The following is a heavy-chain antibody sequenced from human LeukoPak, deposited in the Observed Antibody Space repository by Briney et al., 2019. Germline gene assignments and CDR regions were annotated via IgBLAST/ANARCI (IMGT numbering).Heavy chain of an antibody. Sequence: SETLSPTCTVSGGSISSSSYYWGWIRQPPGKGLEWIGSIYYSGSTNYNPSLKSRVTISVDTSKNQFSLKLSSVTAADTAVYYCARESNSGWYYFDYWGQGTLVTVSS. CDR1: GGSISSSSYY. J-gene: IGHJ4*02. CDR2: IYYSGST. V-gene: IGHV4-39*07. D-gene: IGHD6-19*01. CDR3: ARESNSGWYYFDY.